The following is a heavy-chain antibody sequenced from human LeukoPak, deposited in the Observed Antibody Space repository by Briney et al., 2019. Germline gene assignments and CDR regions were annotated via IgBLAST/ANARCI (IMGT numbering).Heavy chain of an antibody. Sequence: GGSLRLSCVASGFTFSSYAMSWVRQAPGKGLEWVSAISGSGGSTYYADSVKGRFTISRDNSKNTLYLQMNSLRAEDTAVYYCVRDGGVSGYDLLDYWGQGTLVTVSS. CDR1: GFTFSSYA. V-gene: IGHV3-23*01. J-gene: IGHJ4*02. D-gene: IGHD5-12*01. CDR2: ISGSGGST. CDR3: VRDGGVSGYDLLDY.